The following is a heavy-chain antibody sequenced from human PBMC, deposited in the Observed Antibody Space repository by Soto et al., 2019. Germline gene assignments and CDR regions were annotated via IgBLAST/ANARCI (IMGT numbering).Heavy chain of an antibody. V-gene: IGHV4-61*01. J-gene: IGHJ5*02. CDR2: IYHSGST. CDR3: ARLSAAWFDP. Sequence: QVQLQESGPGLVKPSETLSLTCTVSGGSVSSCSYHWGWIRQPPGKGLEWIGYIYHSGSTNYNPSLKSRVTISVDTSKNQFSLSLTSVTAADTAVYYCARLSAAWFDPWGQGTLVTVAS. CDR1: GGSVSSCSYH. D-gene: IGHD6-19*01.